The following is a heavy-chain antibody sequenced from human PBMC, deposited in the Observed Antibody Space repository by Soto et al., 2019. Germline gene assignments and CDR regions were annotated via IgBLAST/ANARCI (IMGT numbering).Heavy chain of an antibody. CDR2: IYYSGST. CDR1: GGFIGSSSYY. V-gene: IGHV4-39*01. Sequence: PSETLSLTCTVSGGFIGSSSYYWGWIRQPPGKGLEWIGNIYYSGSTYYNPSLKSRITISVDTSKNQFSLKLSSVTAADTAVYYCARLSGAAAEEYFKHWGQGTLVTVSS. D-gene: IGHD2-2*01. J-gene: IGHJ1*01. CDR3: ARLSGAAAEEYFKH.